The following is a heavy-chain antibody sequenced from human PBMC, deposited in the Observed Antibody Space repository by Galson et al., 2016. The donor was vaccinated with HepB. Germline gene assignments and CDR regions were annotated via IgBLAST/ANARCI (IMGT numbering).Heavy chain of an antibody. CDR2: VIGSGYST. D-gene: IGHD6-13*01. CDR3: AKDSAGIVATGTCFDN. J-gene: IGHJ4*02. CDR1: GFTFSNYG. V-gene: IGHV3-23*01. Sequence: SLRLSCAASGFTFSNYGMNWVRQAPGKGLEWVSGVIGSGYSTYYADSVKGRFTVSRDNSKNTLYLQMNSLRAEDTAVYYCAKDSAGIVATGTCFDNWGQGTLVTVSS.